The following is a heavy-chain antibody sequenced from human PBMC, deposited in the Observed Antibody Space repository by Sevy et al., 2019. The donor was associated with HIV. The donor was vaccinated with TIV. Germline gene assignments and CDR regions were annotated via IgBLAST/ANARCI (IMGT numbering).Heavy chain of an antibody. V-gene: IGHV3-23*01. CDR3: AREGCTRPHDY. J-gene: IGHJ4*02. CDR2: LSFGCGKI. D-gene: IGHD2-8*01. CDR1: GFAFYDYS. Sequence: GGSLRLSCAASGFAFYDYSMSLIRQAPGKGLEWVATLSFGCGKINYADSVKGRFTISRVNSKNSFYLQMDNLRVEDTALYYCAREGCTRPHDYWGQGTRVTVSS.